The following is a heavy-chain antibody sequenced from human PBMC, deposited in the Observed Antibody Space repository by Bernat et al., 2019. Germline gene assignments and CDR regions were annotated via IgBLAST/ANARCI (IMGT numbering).Heavy chain of an antibody. CDR3: AREIQLWLSTYYYYYGMDV. V-gene: IGHV3-30*04. CDR2: MSYDGENK. CDR1: GFTFSSYA. D-gene: IGHD5-18*01. J-gene: IGHJ6*02. Sequence: QVQLVESGGGVVQPGRSLRLSCAASGFTFSSYAMHWVRQAPGKGLEWVAVMSYDGENKYYADSVKGRFTISRDNSKNTLYLQMNSLRAEDTAVYYCAREIQLWLSTYYYYYGMDVWGQGTTVTVSS.